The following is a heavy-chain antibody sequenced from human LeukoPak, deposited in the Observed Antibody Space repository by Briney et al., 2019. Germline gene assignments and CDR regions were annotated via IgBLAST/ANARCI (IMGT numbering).Heavy chain of an antibody. Sequence: ASVKVSCKASGYTFTGYYMHWVRQAPGQGLEWMGWINPNSGGTNYAQKLQGRVTMTRDTSISTAYMELSRLRSDDTAVYYCARDSSGWENWFDPWGQGTLVTVSS. CDR3: ARDSSGWENWFDP. CDR1: GYTFTGYY. D-gene: IGHD6-19*01. J-gene: IGHJ5*02. V-gene: IGHV1-2*02. CDR2: INPNSGGT.